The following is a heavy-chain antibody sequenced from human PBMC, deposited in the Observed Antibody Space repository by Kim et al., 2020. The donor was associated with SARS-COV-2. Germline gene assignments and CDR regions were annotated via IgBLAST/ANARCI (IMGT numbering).Heavy chain of an antibody. V-gene: IGHV4-39*07. J-gene: IGHJ3*01. CDR1: GGSISSSSYY. CDR3: ARDSHDILTGYYTNAF. Sequence: SETLSLTCTVSGGSISSSSYYWGWIRQPPGKGLEWIGSIYYSGSTYYNPSLKSRVTISVDTSKNQFSLKLSSVTAADTAVYYCARDSHDILTGYYTNAF. CDR2: IYYSGST. D-gene: IGHD3-9*01.